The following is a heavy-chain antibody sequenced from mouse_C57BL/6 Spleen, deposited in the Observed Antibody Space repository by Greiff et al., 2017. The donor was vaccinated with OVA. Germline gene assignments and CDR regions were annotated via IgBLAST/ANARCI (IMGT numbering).Heavy chain of an antibody. CDR2: IRSKSNNYAT. CDR3: VRGYDFDY. D-gene: IGHD1-2*01. J-gene: IGHJ2*01. CDR1: GFSFNTYA. Sequence: DVKLQESGGGLVQPKGSLKLSCAASGFSFNTYAMNWVRQAPGKGLEWVARIRSKSNNYATYYADSVKDRFTISRDDSESMLYLQMNNLKTEDTAMYYCVRGYDFDYWGQGTTLTVSS. V-gene: IGHV10-1*01.